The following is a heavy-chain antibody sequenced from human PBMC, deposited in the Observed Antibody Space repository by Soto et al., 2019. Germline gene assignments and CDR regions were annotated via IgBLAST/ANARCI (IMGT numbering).Heavy chain of an antibody. D-gene: IGHD3-22*01. CDR3: VRARSTDSRPDY. V-gene: IGHV3-21*01. CDR2: ITSSSSYI. J-gene: IGHJ4*02. Sequence: PGGSLRLSCAASGFTFSLYSMIWVRQAPGKGLEWVASITSSSSYIYYEDSLKGRFTISRDNAKNSLFLQLDSLRAEDTAVYFCVRARSTDSRPDYWGQGTRVTV. CDR1: GFTFSLYS.